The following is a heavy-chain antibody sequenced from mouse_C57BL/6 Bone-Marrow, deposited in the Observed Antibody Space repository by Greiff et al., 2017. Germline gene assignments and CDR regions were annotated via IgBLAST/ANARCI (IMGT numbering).Heavy chain of an antibody. Sequence: QVQLKQSGAELARPGASVKLSCKASGYTFTSYGISWVKQRTGQGLEWIGEIYPRSGNTYYNEKFKGKATLTADKSSSTAYMELRSLTSEDSAVYFCARIFTNLVWGTGTTVTVSS. J-gene: IGHJ1*03. V-gene: IGHV1-81*01. CDR2: IYPRSGNT. CDR3: ARIFTNLV. D-gene: IGHD2-12*01. CDR1: GYTFTSYG.